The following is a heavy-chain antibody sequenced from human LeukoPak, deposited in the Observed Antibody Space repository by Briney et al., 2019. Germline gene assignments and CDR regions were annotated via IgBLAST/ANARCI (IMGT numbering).Heavy chain of an antibody. CDR1: GDSISSYY. V-gene: IGHV4-59*01. J-gene: IGHJ4*02. Sequence: PSVTLSLTCTVSGDSISSYYWTWIRPPPGKALEYIGYIYYSGSTNYNPSLQSRVTISVDTSKNQFSLKLNSVTAADTAVYYCASGKYLDYWGQGTLVTVSS. CDR2: IYYSGST. CDR3: ASGKYLDY.